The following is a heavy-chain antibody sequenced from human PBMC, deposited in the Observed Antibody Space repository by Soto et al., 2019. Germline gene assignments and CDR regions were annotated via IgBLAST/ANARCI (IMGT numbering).Heavy chain of an antibody. CDR3: ASSGAAVWKEFDP. CDR1: GGTFSSYA. J-gene: IGHJ5*02. CDR2: IIPIFGTA. Sequence: SVKVSCKASGGTFSSYAISWVRQAPGQGLEWMGGIIPIFGTANYAQKFQGRVTITADKSTSTAYMELSSLRSEDTAVYYCASSGAAVWKEFDPWGQGTLVTVSS. D-gene: IGHD6-13*01. V-gene: IGHV1-69*06.